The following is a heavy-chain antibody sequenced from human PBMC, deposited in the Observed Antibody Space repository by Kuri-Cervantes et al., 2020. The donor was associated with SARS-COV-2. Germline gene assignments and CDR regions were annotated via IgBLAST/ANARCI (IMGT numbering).Heavy chain of an antibody. CDR3: AKNGEMATIDEYYFDY. V-gene: IGHV3-30*18. CDR2: ISYDGSNK. Sequence: GESLKISCAASGFTFSNAWMNWVRQAPGKGLEWVAVISYDGSNKYYADSVKGRFTISRDNSKNTLYLQMNSLRAEDTAVYYCAKNGEMATIDEYYFDYWGQGTLVTVSS. J-gene: IGHJ4*02. D-gene: IGHD5-24*01. CDR1: GFTFSNAW.